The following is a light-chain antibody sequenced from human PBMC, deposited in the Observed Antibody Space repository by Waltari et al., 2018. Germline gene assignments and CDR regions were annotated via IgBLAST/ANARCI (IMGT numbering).Light chain of an antibody. V-gene: IGKV3-11*01. CDR1: QSVGTY. CDR2: DAS. J-gene: IGKJ4*01. Sequence: EIVLTQSPVILSFSPGERATISYSASQSVGTYLAWYQQRPRQSPRLLIYDASYRATGIPARFSCSGSETDFTLTISSLQPEDFAVYYCQQRRSWPLTFCGGTRVQI. CDR3: QQRRSWPLT.